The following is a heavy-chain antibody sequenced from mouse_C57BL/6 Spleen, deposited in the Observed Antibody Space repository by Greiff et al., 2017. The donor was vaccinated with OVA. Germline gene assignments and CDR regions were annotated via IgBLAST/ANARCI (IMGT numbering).Heavy chain of an antibody. CDR2: ISDGGSYT. J-gene: IGHJ2*01. V-gene: IGHV5-4*01. D-gene: IGHD4-1*01. CDR3: ARDLKLGPFDY. CDR1: GFTFSSYA. Sequence: DVHLVESGGGLVKPGGSLKLSCAASGFTFSSYAMSWVRQTPEKRLEWVATISDGGSYTYYPDNVKGRFTISRDNAKNNLYLQMSHLKSEDTAMYYCARDLKLGPFDYWGQGTTLTVSS.